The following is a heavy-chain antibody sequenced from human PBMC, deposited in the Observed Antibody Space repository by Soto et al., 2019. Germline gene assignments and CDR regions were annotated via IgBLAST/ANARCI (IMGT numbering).Heavy chain of an antibody. CDR1: GFTFSSYA. D-gene: IGHD2-21*02. Sequence: GVSLRLSCAASGFTFSSYAMSWVRQAPGKGLEWVSAISGSGGSTYYADSVKGRFTISRDNSKNTLYLQMNSLRFEDTAVYYCAKDDFTDRGDDYFDYWGPGTLVTVSS. V-gene: IGHV3-23*01. CDR2: ISGSGGST. J-gene: IGHJ4*02. CDR3: AKDDFTDRGDDYFDY.